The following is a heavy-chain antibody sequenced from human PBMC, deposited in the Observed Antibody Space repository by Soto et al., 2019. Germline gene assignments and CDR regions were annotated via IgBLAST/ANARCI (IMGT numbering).Heavy chain of an antibody. CDR3: ARDLWYYDSSVYGMDV. D-gene: IGHD3-22*01. CDR1: GGTFSSYA. CDR2: IIPIFGTA. Sequence: ASVKVSCKASGGTFSSYAISWVRQAPGQGLEWMGGIIPIFGTANYAQKFQGRVTITADESTSTAYMELSSLRSEDTAVYYCARDLWYYDSSVYGMDVWGQGTTVTVSS. V-gene: IGHV1-69*13. J-gene: IGHJ6*02.